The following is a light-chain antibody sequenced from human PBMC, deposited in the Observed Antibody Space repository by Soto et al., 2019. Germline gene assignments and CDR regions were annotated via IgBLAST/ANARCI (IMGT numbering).Light chain of an antibody. V-gene: IGKV3-20*01. Sequence: EMVLTQSPGTRSLSPGDRATLSCRASQSVSSNYLTWYQQKPGQAPRLLIYGASSRATGIPDRFSGSGSGTDFTLTISRLEPADFAVYYCQQYDTSPPLTFGGGTRVEIK. CDR2: GAS. J-gene: IGKJ4*01. CDR1: QSVSSNY. CDR3: QQYDTSPPLT.